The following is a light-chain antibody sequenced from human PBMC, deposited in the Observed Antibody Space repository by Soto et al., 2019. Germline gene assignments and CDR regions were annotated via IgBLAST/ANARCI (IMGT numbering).Light chain of an antibody. Sequence: EIVLTQSPGTLSLSPGERANLSCRASQSVSRNYLAWYQQKPGQAPRLLIYGASSRATGIPDRFSGSGSGTDFTLTISRLEPEDFAVYYCQQYGSSPLTFGGGTKVEIK. CDR1: QSVSRNY. V-gene: IGKV3-20*01. J-gene: IGKJ4*01. CDR3: QQYGSSPLT. CDR2: GAS.